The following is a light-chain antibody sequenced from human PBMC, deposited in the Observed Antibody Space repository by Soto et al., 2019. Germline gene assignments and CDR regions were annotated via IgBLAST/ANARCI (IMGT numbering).Light chain of an antibody. CDR3: QQRSQPFS. J-gene: IGKJ3*01. CDR2: DAS. V-gene: IGKV3-11*01. Sequence: EIVLTQSPATLSLSPGERATLSCRASQNIRTYMAWYQQRPGQAPRLLIYDASKRATGIPARFTGSGSGTDFTLTISSLEPEDFAVSYCQQRSQPFSFGPGTKVDVK. CDR1: QNIRTY.